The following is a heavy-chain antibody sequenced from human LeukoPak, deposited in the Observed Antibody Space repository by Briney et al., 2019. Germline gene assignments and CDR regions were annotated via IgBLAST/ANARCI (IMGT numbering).Heavy chain of an antibody. Sequence: GGSLRLSYAASGFTFSDYWMHWLRQAPGKGVVGVSRINSDGTDTSYADSVKGRFTISRDNAKNTLYLQRNSLRADDTAVYYCASFNFLGSWGQGTLVTVSS. CDR2: INSDGTDT. CDR1: GFTFSDYW. D-gene: IGHD1-1*01. CDR3: ASFNFLGS. J-gene: IGHJ5*02. V-gene: IGHV3-74*01.